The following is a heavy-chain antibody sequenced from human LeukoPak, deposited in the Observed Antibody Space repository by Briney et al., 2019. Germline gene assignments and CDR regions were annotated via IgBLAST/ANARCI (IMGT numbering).Heavy chain of an antibody. CDR1: GYNIDNYG. V-gene: IGHV1-18*01. CDR3: ARDLGGYVF. Sequence: GASVKVSCKASGYNIDNYGLSWVRQAPGQGLEWMGWITSYNGDTNYAQKFQGRVTMTTDTSTNTGFMELRSLTFDDTAIYFCARDLGGYVFWGQGTLITVSS. CDR2: ITSYNGDT. D-gene: IGHD5-18*01. J-gene: IGHJ4*02.